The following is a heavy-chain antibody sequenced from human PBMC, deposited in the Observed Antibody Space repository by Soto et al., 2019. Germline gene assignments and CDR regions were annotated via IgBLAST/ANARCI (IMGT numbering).Heavy chain of an antibody. D-gene: IGHD3-22*01. CDR1: GLTFSSYG. Sequence: QVQLVESGGGVVQPGRSLRLYCAASGLTFSSYGMNRVRQAPGKGLAWVAVISYDGSNKYYAEAVKGRITITRDNSKNTLYLQMNSMRPEDTAVYYCAKGSHKPYYYDSTGYYYGMDVWGQGTTVTVSS. V-gene: IGHV3-30*18. CDR3: AKGSHKPYYYDSTGYYYGMDV. CDR2: ISYDGSNK. J-gene: IGHJ6*02.